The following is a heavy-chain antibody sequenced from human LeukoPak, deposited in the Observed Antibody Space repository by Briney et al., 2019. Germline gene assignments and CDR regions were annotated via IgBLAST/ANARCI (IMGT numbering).Heavy chain of an antibody. Sequence: SETLSLTCAVYGGSFSVYYWSWIRQPPGKGLEWIGEINHSGSTNYNPSLKSRVTISVDTSKNQFSLKLSSVTAADTAVYYCARGPYVWGSYRSNWFDPWGQGTLVTVSS. CDR1: GGSFSVYY. CDR3: ARGPYVWGSYRSNWFDP. CDR2: INHSGST. D-gene: IGHD3-16*02. J-gene: IGHJ5*02. V-gene: IGHV4-34*01.